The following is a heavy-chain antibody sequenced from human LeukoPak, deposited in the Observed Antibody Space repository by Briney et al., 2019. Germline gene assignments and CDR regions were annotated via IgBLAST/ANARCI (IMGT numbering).Heavy chain of an antibody. CDR3: ARETMVRGVISQVDY. V-gene: IGHV3-48*04. J-gene: IGHJ4*02. D-gene: IGHD3-10*01. CDR1: GFTFSSYA. Sequence: GGSLRLSCAASGFTFSSYAMSWVRQAPGKGLEWVSYISSSGSTIYYADSVKGRFTISRDNAKNSLYLQMNSLRAEDTAVYYCARETMVRGVISQVDYWGQGTLVTVSS. CDR2: ISSSGSTI.